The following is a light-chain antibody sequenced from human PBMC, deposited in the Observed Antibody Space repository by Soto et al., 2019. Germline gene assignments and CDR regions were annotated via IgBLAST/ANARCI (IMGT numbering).Light chain of an antibody. J-gene: IGLJ3*02. CDR2: DVS. V-gene: IGLV2-23*02. CDR1: SSDVGSYDL. CDR3: CSYAGSSTWV. Sequence: QSALTQRASVSGSPGQSITISCTGTSSDVGSYDLVSWYQQHPGKAPKLMIYDVSKRPSGVSNRFSGSKSGNTASLTISGLQAEAEADYYCCSYAGSSTWVFGGGTKLTVL.